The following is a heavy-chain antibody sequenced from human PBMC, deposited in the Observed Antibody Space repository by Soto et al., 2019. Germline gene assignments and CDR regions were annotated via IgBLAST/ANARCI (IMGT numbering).Heavy chain of an antibody. CDR3: ARARTELTTGCSEFDY. J-gene: IGHJ4*02. CDR2: IYYSGST. D-gene: IGHD4-4*01. V-gene: IGHV4-31*03. CDR1: GGSISSGGYY. Sequence: QVQLQESGPGLVKPSQTLSLTCTVSGGSISSGGYYWSWIHQHPGKGLEWIGYIYYSGSTYYNPSLKSRVTISVDTSTNPFALKVSSVTAADTAVYYCARARTELTTGCSEFDYWGQGTLVTVSS.